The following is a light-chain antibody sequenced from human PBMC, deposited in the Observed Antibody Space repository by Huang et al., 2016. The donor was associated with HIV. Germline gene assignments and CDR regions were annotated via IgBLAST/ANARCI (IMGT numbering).Light chain of an antibody. CDR2: AAS. CDR3: QQYFTTPLA. Sequence: IQMTQSPSSLSASVGDRVTITCRASQAISTSLVWDQQKTGKAPKLLLFAASRLDSGVPSRFRGSGSGTDYTLTISSLQPDDFATYYCQQYFTTPLAFGGGTKVEIK. J-gene: IGKJ4*01. V-gene: IGKV1-NL1*01. CDR1: QAISTS.